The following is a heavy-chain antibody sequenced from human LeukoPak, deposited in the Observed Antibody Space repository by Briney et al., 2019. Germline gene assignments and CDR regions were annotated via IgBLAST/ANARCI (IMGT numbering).Heavy chain of an antibody. CDR3: ARSLRIAHTYYFDY. Sequence: PSETLSLTCTVSGGSISSYYWSWIRQPPGKGLEWIGYIYYSGSTNYNPSLKSRVTISVDTSKNQFSLKLSSVTAADTAVYYCARSLRIAHTYYFDYWGQGTLVTVSS. D-gene: IGHD2-15*01. CDR2: IYYSGST. V-gene: IGHV4-59*08. CDR1: GGSISSYY. J-gene: IGHJ4*02.